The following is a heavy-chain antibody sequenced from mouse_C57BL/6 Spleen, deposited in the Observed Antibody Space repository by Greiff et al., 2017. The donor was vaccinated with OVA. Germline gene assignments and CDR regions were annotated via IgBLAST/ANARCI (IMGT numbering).Heavy chain of an antibody. Sequence: DVHLVESGEGLVKPGGSLKLSCAASGFTFSSYAMSWVRQTPEKRLEWVAYISSGGDYIYYADTVKGRFTISRDNARNTLYLQMSSLKSEDTAMYYCTRVDYDYEGAYWGQGTLVTVSA. CDR3: TRVDYDYEGAY. CDR2: ISSGGDYI. V-gene: IGHV5-9-1*02. D-gene: IGHD2-4*01. J-gene: IGHJ3*01. CDR1: GFTFSSYA.